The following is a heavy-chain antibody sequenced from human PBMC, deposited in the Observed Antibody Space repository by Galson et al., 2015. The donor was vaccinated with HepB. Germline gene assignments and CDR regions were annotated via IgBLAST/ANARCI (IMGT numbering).Heavy chain of an antibody. J-gene: IGHJ4*02. CDR3: AKNPASSYFDY. CDR2: VSGSGRNT. V-gene: IGHV3-23*01. D-gene: IGHD6-6*01. CDR1: GFTFSTYA. Sequence: SLRLSCAASGFTFSTYAMSWVRQAPGKGLEWVSTVSGSGRNTFYADSVKGRFTISRDNSKNTLYLQMNSLRADDTAVYFCAKNPASSYFDYWGQGTLVTVSS.